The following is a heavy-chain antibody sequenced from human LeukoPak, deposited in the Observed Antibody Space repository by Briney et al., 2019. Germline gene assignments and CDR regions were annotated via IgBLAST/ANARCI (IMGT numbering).Heavy chain of an antibody. J-gene: IGHJ4*02. D-gene: IGHD3-16*01. CDR3: ARGGRYAYFLDY. V-gene: IGHV3-74*01. CDR2: IKSDGSST. Sequence: GGSLRLSCAASGFIFSDYWVHWVRQGPGKGLVWVSRIKSDGSSTSYADSVKGRFTISRDNAKNTVYVHMNSLRDEDTAVYYCARGGRYAYFLDYWGQGTLVTVSS. CDR1: GFIFSDYW.